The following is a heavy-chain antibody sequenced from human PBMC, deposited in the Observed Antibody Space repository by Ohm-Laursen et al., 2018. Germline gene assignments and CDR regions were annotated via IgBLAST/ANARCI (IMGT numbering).Heavy chain of an antibody. CDR2: INPSGGST. D-gene: IGHD3-3*01. Sequence: ASVKVSCKASGYTFTSYYMHWVRQAPGQGLEWMGIINPSGGSTSYAQKFQGRVTMTRDTSTSTVYMELSSLRSEDTAVYYCARDALAYYDFWSGYYGKNWFDPWGQGTLVTVSS. CDR1: GYTFTSYY. V-gene: IGHV1-46*01. J-gene: IGHJ5*02. CDR3: ARDALAYYDFWSGYYGKNWFDP.